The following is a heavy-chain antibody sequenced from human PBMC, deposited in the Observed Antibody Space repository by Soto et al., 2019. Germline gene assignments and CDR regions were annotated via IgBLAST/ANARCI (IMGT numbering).Heavy chain of an antibody. V-gene: IGHV3-23*01. J-gene: IGHJ4*02. CDR2: ISGSGGST. CDR3: AKGASSGYLSYFDY. Sequence: GSLRLSCAASGFTFSSYAMSWVRQAPGKGLEWVSAISGSGGSTYYADSVKGRFTISRDNSKTTLYLKMNSLRAEDTAVYYCAKGASSGYLSYFDYWGQGTLVTVSS. CDR1: GFTFSSYA. D-gene: IGHD3-22*01.